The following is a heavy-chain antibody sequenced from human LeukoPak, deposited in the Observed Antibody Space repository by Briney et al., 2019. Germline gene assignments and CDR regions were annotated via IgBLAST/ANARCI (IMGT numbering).Heavy chain of an antibody. D-gene: IGHD7-27*01. V-gene: IGHV3-23*01. CDR1: GFTFSSYA. J-gene: IGHJ4*02. Sequence: GGSLRLSCAASGFTFSSYAMSWVRQAPGKGLEWVSAISGSGGSTYYADSVKGQFTISRDNSKNTLYMQMNSLRAEDTAVYYCAKATKNWGSGNYFDYWGQRTLVTVSS. CDR3: AKATKNWGSGNYFDY. CDR2: ISGSGGST.